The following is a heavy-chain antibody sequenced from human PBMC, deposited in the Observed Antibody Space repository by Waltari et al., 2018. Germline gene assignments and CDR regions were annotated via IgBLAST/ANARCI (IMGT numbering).Heavy chain of an antibody. CDR1: GGSFSGYY. J-gene: IGHJ4*02. V-gene: IGHV4-34*01. CDR3: ARLAFLQLGGGFDY. CDR2: INHSGST. Sequence: QVQLQQWGAGLLKPSETLSLTCAVYGGSFSGYYWSWIRQPPGKGLEWIGEINHSGSTTYNPSLKSRVTISVDTSKNQFSLKLSSVTAADTAVYYCARLAFLQLGGGFDYWGQGTLVTVSS. D-gene: IGHD6-6*01.